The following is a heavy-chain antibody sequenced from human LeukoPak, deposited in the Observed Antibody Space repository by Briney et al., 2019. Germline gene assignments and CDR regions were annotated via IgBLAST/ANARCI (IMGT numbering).Heavy chain of an antibody. CDR3: ARDRSVRGVGADY. V-gene: IGHV3-48*03. J-gene: IGHJ4*02. CDR2: IISSGRPY. CDR1: GFTLIIYK. Sequence: GGSQRLSCAASGFTLIIYKMTWVPRAPGKGLGWVSSIISSGRPYNYANSVKGRFPISRDNGKNSLYLQMNSVRAEDTADYYCARDRSVRGVGADYWGEGTLVTVSS. D-gene: IGHD3-10*01.